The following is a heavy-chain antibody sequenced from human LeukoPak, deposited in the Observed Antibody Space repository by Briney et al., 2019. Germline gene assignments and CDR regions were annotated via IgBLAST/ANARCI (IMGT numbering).Heavy chain of an antibody. CDR1: GYSITSGYY. Sequence: SETLSLTCTVSGYSITSGYYWGWIRQPPGKRLEWIGSIYHSGSTNYNPSLKSRVTISVDTSKKRFSLRLSSVTAADAAVYYCARGHLTGRGYFDYWGQGTLVTVSS. D-gene: IGHD1-20*01. CDR3: ARGHLTGRGYFDY. J-gene: IGHJ4*02. CDR2: IYHSGST. V-gene: IGHV4-38-2*02.